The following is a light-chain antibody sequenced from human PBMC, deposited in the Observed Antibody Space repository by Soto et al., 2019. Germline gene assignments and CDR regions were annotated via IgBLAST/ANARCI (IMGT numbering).Light chain of an antibody. CDR3: QQYSIWRT. CDR1: ESVSTN. Sequence: PCPATLSLGLRVSFTLSYRASESVSTNLAWYQQKAGQAPRLLIYGASTRATGIPARFSGSGSGTEFTLTISGLQSEDFAVYYCQQYSIWRTFGQGTKVDIK. V-gene: IGKV3-15*01. J-gene: IGKJ1*01. CDR2: GAS.